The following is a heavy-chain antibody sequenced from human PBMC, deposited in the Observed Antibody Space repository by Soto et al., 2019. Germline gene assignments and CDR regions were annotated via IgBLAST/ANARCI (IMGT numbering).Heavy chain of an antibody. J-gene: IGHJ4*02. V-gene: IGHV3-48*02. Sequence: PGGSLRLSCAASGFTFSAYTMNWVRQAPGKGLEWVSYIIGGGSSIHLADSVKGRFTVSRDDAKGSVYLQMNSLRDEDTAVYYCARDHNWAFDYWGQGALVTVSS. CDR1: GFTFSAYT. D-gene: IGHD1-20*01. CDR2: IIGGGSSI. CDR3: ARDHNWAFDY.